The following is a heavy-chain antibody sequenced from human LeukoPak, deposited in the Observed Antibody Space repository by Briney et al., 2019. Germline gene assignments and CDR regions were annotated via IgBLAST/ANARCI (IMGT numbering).Heavy chain of an antibody. CDR2: ISGSGDKT. Sequence: PGESLRLSCAASGFTFSNFAMIWVRQAPGKGLEWVSAISGSGDKTHYADSVKGRFTISRDHSKRVLYMQLNNLRLEDTAVYYCVEGHWGRENLVTVSS. V-gene: IGHV3-23*01. J-gene: IGHJ4*02. CDR3: VEGH. CDR1: GFTFSNFA.